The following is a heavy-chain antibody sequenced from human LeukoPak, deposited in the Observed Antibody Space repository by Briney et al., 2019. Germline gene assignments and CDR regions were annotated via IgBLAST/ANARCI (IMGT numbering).Heavy chain of an antibody. D-gene: IGHD6-13*01. CDR1: GFTFTSYA. CDR3: ARDGNSSSWYNYYYGMDV. V-gene: IGHV3-23*01. Sequence: GGSLRLSCAASGFTFTSYAMNWVRQAPGKGLEWVSTISDSSGSTYYADSVKGRFAISRDNAKNSLYLQMNSLRAEDTAVYYCARDGNSSSWYNYYYGMDVWGQGTTVTVSS. CDR2: ISDSSGST. J-gene: IGHJ6*02.